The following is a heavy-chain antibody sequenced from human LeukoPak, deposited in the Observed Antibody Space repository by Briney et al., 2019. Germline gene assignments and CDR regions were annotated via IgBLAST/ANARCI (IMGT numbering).Heavy chain of an antibody. CDR1: GFTFSDYY. J-gene: IGHJ4*02. CDR3: ASSYYYDSSGYYYFDY. CDR2: ISSSGSTI. Sequence: NPGGSLRLSCAASGFTFSDYYMSWIRQAPGKGLEWVSYISSSGSTIYYADSAKGRFTISRDNAKNSLYLQMNSLRAEDTAVYYCASSYYYDSSGYYYFDYWGQGTLVTVSS. V-gene: IGHV3-11*01. D-gene: IGHD3-22*01.